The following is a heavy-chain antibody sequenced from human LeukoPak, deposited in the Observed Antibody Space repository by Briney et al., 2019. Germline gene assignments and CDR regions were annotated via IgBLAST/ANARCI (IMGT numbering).Heavy chain of an antibody. D-gene: IGHD5-12*01. CDR2: QDGNNK. V-gene: IGHV3-30-3*01. Sequence: GGSLRLSCAASGFTFSSYTFHWVRQAPGKGLEWVAVQDGNNKYYTDSVKGRFTISRDNSKNTLYLQMNSLRAEDTAVYYCARDDRGYSGYYFDHWGQGTLVTVSS. CDR1: GFTFSSYT. J-gene: IGHJ4*02. CDR3: ARDDRGYSGYYFDH.